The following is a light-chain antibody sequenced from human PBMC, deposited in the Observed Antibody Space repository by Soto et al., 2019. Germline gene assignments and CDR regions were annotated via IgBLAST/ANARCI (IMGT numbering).Light chain of an antibody. CDR3: QQYGGSLLST. Sequence: EIVLTQSPGNLSLSPGDRATLSCRASQSVSSSDLAWYQHKPGQAPRLLIYGESTRATGIPDRFSGRGYGTGFTLTIIRLEPEDFAVDYCQQYGGSLLSTFGQRTKLEIK. J-gene: IGKJ2*01. CDR1: QSVSSSD. V-gene: IGKV3-20*01. CDR2: GES.